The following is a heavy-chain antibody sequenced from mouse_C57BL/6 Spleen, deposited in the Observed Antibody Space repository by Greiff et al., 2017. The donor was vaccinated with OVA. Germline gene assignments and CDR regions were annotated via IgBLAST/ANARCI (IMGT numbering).Heavy chain of an antibody. Sequence: QVQLQQSGAELVKPGASVKISCKASGYAFSSYWMNWVKQRPGKGLEWIGMIYPGDGDPNYNGKFKGKATLTADKSSSTAYRQLSSLSSEDSAVDYCARSEDLYYFGCWGQGTTLTVS. CDR3: ARSEDLYYFGC. CDR1: GYAFSSYW. V-gene: IGHV1-80*01. J-gene: IGHJ2*01. CDR2: IYPGDGDP.